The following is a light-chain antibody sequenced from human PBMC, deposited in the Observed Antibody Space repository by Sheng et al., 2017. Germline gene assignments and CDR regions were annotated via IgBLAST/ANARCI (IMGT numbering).Light chain of an antibody. V-gene: IGLV3-21*02. CDR2: DDS. CDR1: NFAEIS. Sequence: SYELTQPPSVSVAPGQTARITCGGSNFAEISVHWYQQKPGQAPVLVVYDDSDRPSGIPERFSGSSSDNTATLTISSVDAGDEADYFCQVWDSGSDQVIFGGGTKVTVL. CDR3: QVWDSGSDQVI. J-gene: IGLJ2*01.